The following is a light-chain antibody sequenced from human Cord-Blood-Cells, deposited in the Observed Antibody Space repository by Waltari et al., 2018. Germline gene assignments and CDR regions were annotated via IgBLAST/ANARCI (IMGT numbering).Light chain of an antibody. V-gene: IGKV1-5*03. J-gene: IGKJ2*01. CDR3: QQYNSYSYT. CDR2: TAS. CDR1: QRISSW. Sequence: DIQMTQSPSTLSASVGDRVTITCRASQRISSWLAWYQQKPGKDPKRLIYTASSVESGVPSRFSGSGSGTEFTLTSSSLQPDDFATYYCQQYNSYSYTFGQGTKLEIK.